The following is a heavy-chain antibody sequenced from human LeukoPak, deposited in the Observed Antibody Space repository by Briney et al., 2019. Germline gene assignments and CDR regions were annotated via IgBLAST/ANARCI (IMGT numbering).Heavy chain of an antibody. V-gene: IGHV4-59*01. CDR2: IYYSGST. Sequence: PSETLSLTCTVSGGSISSYYWSWIRQPPGKGLEWIGYIYYSGSTNYNPSLKSRVTISVDTSKNQFSLKLSSVTAADTAVYYCARVGTGHDSHWFDPWGQGTLVTVSS. J-gene: IGHJ5*02. CDR3: ARVGTGHDSHWFDP. CDR1: GGSISSYY. D-gene: IGHD3/OR15-3a*01.